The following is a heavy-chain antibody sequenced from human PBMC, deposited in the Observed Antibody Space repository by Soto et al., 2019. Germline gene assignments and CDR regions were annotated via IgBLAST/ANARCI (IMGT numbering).Heavy chain of an antibody. CDR2: ISYDGSNK. D-gene: IGHD1-26*01. V-gene: IGHV3-30*18. Sequence: QVQLVESGGGVVQPGRSLRLSCAASGFTFSSYGMHWVRQAPGKGLVWVAVISYDGSNKYYADSVKGRFTISRDNSKNTLYLQMNSLRAEDTAVYYCAKATGSYYFLDYWGQGTLVTVSS. CDR1: GFTFSSYG. CDR3: AKATGSYYFLDY. J-gene: IGHJ4*02.